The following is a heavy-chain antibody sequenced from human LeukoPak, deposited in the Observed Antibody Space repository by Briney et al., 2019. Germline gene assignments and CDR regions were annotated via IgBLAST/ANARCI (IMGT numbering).Heavy chain of an antibody. V-gene: IGHV3-74*03. Sequence: GGSLRLSCAASGFIFSNYWMHWVRQAPGKGLVWVSRVNNDGSSTTYADSVKGRFTISRDNAKNTLYLQMNSLRAEDTAVYYCAKGGLRVTDYWGPGTLVTVSS. CDR1: GFIFSNYW. D-gene: IGHD5/OR15-5a*01. CDR2: VNNDGSST. J-gene: IGHJ4*02. CDR3: AKGGLRVTDY.